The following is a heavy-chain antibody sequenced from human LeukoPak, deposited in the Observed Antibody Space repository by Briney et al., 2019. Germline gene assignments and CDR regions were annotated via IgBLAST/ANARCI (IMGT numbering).Heavy chain of an antibody. J-gene: IGHJ4*02. CDR1: GGSISSGSYY. Sequence: SETLSLTCTVSGGSISSGSYYWSWIRQPAGKGLEWIGLIYTSGSTNYNPSLKSRVTISVDTSKNQFSLKLSSVTAADTAVYYCARLITAFQAFDSWGQGTLVTVSS. CDR3: ARLITAFQAFDS. D-gene: IGHD3-16*01. CDR2: IYTSGST. V-gene: IGHV4-61*02.